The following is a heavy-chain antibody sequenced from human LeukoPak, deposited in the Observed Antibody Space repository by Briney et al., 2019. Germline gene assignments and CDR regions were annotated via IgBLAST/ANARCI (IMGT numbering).Heavy chain of an antibody. CDR1: GAALSSGDYY. J-gene: IGHJ4*02. CDR3: ARESSGSGSHGFDS. CDR2: IYYSGKT. V-gene: IGHV4-30-4*08. Sequence: PSQTLSLTCTVSGAALSSGDYYWSWIRQPPGKGLEWIGYIYYSGKTDYHPSLKSRLTISLDTSKNQFSLRLSSVTAADTAVYYCARESSGSGSHGFDSWGQGTLVIVSS. D-gene: IGHD3-10*01.